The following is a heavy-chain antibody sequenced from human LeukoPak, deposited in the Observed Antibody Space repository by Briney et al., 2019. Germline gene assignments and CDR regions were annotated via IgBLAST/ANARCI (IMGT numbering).Heavy chain of an antibody. CDR1: GYTFTSYG. J-gene: IGHJ4*02. Sequence: ASVKVSCKASGYTFTSYGISWVRQAPGQGPEWVGWISAYNGNTNYAQKLQGRVTMTTDTSTSTAYMELRSLRSDDTAVYYCARACILTGYCTFDYWGQGTLVTVST. CDR2: ISAYNGNT. D-gene: IGHD3-9*01. V-gene: IGHV1-18*04. CDR3: ARACILTGYCTFDY.